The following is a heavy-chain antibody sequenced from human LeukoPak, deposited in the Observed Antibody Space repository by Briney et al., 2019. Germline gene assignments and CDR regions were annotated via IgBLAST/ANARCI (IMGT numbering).Heavy chain of an antibody. CDR3: VRVEAAAGFDY. J-gene: IGHJ4*02. V-gene: IGHV4-39*07. CDR2: IYYSGST. CDR1: GGSISSSSYY. Sequence: SETLSLTCTVSGGSISSSSYYWGWIRQPPGKGLEWIGSIYYSGSTYYNPSLKSRVTISVDTSKNQFSLKLSSVTAADTAVYYCVRVEAAAGFDYWGQGTLVTVSS. D-gene: IGHD6-13*01.